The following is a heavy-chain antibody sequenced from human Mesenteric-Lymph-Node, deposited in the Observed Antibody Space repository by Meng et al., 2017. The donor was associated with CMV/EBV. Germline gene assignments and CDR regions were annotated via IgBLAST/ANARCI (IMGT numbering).Heavy chain of an antibody. CDR1: GFTFDDYS. CDR2: IPWDGGST. J-gene: IGHJ4*02. Sequence: GESLKISCAASGFTFDDYSMHWVRQPPGKGLEWVSLIPWDGGSTFFAESVKGRFTSSRDNKKKSLYLQMNSLRPEDSAIYYGAKKAGDILSGLPLYYFDFWGQGTLVTVSS. V-gene: IGHV3-43*01. CDR3: AKKAGDILSGLPLYYFDF. D-gene: IGHD3-9*01.